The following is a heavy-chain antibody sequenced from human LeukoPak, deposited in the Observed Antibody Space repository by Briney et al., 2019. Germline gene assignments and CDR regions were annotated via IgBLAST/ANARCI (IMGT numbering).Heavy chain of an antibody. Sequence: VASMKVSCKASGYMFTGYYIHWVRPAPGQGLEWMGWINPNSGDTHYAQKFQDRVTVTRDKSTSTAYMELSRLTSDDTAVYCCAREGTIEVVVAVTGMLPYWGQGTLVTVSS. CDR2: INPNSGDT. D-gene: IGHD2-15*01. CDR3: AREGTIEVVVAVTGMLPY. V-gene: IGHV1-2*02. J-gene: IGHJ4*02. CDR1: GYMFTGYY.